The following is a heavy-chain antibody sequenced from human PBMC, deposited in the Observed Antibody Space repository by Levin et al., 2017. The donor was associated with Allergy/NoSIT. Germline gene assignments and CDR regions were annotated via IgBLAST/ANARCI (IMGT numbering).Heavy chain of an antibody. CDR3: ARDWIGEGTPGL. V-gene: IGHV3-33*01. D-gene: IGHD2-2*03. CDR2: IWYDGSNK. J-gene: IGHJ2*01. Sequence: PGESLKISCAASGFTFSSYGMHWVRQAPGKGLEWVAVIWYDGSNKYYADSVKGRFTISRDNSKNTLYLQMNSLRAEDTAVYYCARDWIGEGTPGLWGRGTLVTVSS. CDR1: GFTFSSYG.